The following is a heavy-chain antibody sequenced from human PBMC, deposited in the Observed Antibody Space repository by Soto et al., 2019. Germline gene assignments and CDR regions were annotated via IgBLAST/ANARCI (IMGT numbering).Heavy chain of an antibody. CDR2: IWYDGSNK. CDR3: ARGCSSTSCYAGGYYYYYYMDV. J-gene: IGHJ6*03. D-gene: IGHD2-2*01. Sequence: QVQLVESGGGVVQPGRSLRLSCAASGFTFSSYGMHWVRQAPGKGLEWVAVIWYDGSNKYYADSVKGRFTISRDNSKNKLYLQMNSLRAEDTAVYYCARGCSSTSCYAGGYYYYYYMDVWGKGTTVTVSS. V-gene: IGHV3-33*01. CDR1: GFTFSSYG.